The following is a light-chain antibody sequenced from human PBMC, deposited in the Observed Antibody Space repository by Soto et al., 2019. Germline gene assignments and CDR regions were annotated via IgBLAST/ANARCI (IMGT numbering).Light chain of an antibody. J-gene: IGLJ1*01. V-gene: IGLV2-14*01. CDR1: SSDVGGYNY. Sequence: QSVLTQPSSVYGSPGRWITISSPGTSSDVGGYNYVSWYQQHPGKAPKLMIYDVSNRPSGVSSRFSGSKSGNTASLTISGLQAEDGADYYCSSYTSSSIRYVFGTGTKVTVL. CDR3: SSYTSSSIRYV. CDR2: DVS.